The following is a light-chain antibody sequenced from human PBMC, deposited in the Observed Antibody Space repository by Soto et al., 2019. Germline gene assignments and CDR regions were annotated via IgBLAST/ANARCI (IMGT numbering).Light chain of an antibody. V-gene: IGLV1-51*01. CDR1: SSNIGNNY. CDR3: GTWDSSLSAYV. Sequence: QSLLTQPPSVSAAPGQKGTISCSGSSSNIGNNYVSWYQQLPGTAPKLLIYDNNKRPSGIPDRFSGSKSGTSATLGITGLQTGDEADYYCGTWDSSLSAYVFGTGTKLTVL. J-gene: IGLJ1*01. CDR2: DNN.